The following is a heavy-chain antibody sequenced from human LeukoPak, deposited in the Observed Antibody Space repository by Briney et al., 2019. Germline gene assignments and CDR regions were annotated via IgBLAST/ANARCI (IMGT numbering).Heavy chain of an antibody. CDR2: ISYDGSNK. Sequence: GGSLRLSCAASGFTFSNYAMHWVRQAPGKGLEWVAVISYDGSNKYYADSVKGRITFSRDNSKNTLSLQMNSLRAEDTAVYYCAKNGQSGFSFDPWGQGTLVTVSS. D-gene: IGHD2-8*01. CDR1: GFTFSNYA. V-gene: IGHV3-30-3*02. CDR3: AKNGQSGFSFDP. J-gene: IGHJ5*02.